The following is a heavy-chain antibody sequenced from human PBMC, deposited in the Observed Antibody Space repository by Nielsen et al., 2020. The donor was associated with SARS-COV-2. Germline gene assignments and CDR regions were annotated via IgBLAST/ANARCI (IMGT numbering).Heavy chain of an antibody. CDR1: GFTFDDYA. J-gene: IGHJ5*02. CDR2: ISWNSGII. D-gene: IGHD5-12*01. V-gene: IGHV3-9*01. CDR3: ARGYSGYDWGWFDP. Sequence: GGSLRLSCAASGFTFDDYAMHWVRQVPGKGLEWVSSISWNSGIIGYADSVKGRFTISRDNAKNSLYLQMNSLRPEDTAFYYCARGYSGYDWGWFDPWGQGTLVTVSS.